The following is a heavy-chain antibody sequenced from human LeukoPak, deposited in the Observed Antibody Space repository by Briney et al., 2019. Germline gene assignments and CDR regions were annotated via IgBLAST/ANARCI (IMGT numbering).Heavy chain of an antibody. CDR3: ARVEIVVVPAAIYNWFDP. V-gene: IGHV4-4*07. Sequence: SETLSLTCTVSGGSISSYYWSWIRQPAGKGLEWIGRIYTSGSTNYNPSLKSRVTMSVDTSKNQFSLKLSSVTAADTAVYYCARVEIVVVPAAIYNWFDPWGQGTLVTVSS. CDR1: GGSISSYY. J-gene: IGHJ5*02. D-gene: IGHD2-2*01. CDR2: IYTSGST.